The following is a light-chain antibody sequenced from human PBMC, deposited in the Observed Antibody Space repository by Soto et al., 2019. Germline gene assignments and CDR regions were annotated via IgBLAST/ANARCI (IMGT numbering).Light chain of an antibody. J-gene: IGLJ1*01. V-gene: IGLV2-14*03. CDR1: SSDVGGYNY. CDR3: SSYTTSNTRQIV. Sequence: QSALTQPASVSGSPGQSINISRTGTSSDVGGYNYVSWYQHHPGKAPKLIIYDVSNRPSGVSNPFSGSKSGNTASLTISGLQPEGEADYYCSSYTTSNTRQIVFGTGTKVTVL. CDR2: DVS.